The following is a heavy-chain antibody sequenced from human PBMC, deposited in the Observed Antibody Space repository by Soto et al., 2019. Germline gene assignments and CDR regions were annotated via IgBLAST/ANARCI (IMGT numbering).Heavy chain of an antibody. D-gene: IGHD4-17*01. CDR3: ARDDYSTSNYYYGMDV. J-gene: IGHJ6*02. Sequence: SETLSLTCTVSGGSISSGGYYWSWIRQHPGKGLEWIGYIYYSGSTYYNPSLKSRVTISVDTSKNQFSLKLSSVTAADTAVFYCARDDYSTSNYYYGMDVWGQGTTVTVSS. V-gene: IGHV4-31*03. CDR1: GGSISSGGYY. CDR2: IYYSGST.